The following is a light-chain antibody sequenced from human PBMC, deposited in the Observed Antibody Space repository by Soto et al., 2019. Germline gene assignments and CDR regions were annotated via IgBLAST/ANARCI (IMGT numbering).Light chain of an antibody. CDR1: QTISRW. J-gene: IGKJ5*01. V-gene: IGKV1-5*01. Sequence: DIQMTQSPSTLSTSVGDRVTITCRASQTISRWLAWYQQKPGKAPRLLIYTASTLESGVPSRFSASGSGTEFTLTISSLHPDDFATYYCQEYNNYWTFGQGTRLEI. CDR3: QEYNNYWT. CDR2: TAS.